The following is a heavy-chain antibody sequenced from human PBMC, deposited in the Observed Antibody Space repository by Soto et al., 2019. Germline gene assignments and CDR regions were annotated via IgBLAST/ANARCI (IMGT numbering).Heavy chain of an antibody. CDR2: INHSGST. D-gene: IGHD6-19*01. CDR3: ARARFLAVAGLNWFDP. J-gene: IGHJ5*02. V-gene: IGHV4-34*01. CDR1: GGSFSGYY. Sequence: ETLSLTCAVYGGSFSGYYWSWIRQPPGKGLEWIGEINHSGSTNYNPSLKSRVTISVDTSKNQFSLKLSSVTAADTAVYYCARARFLAVAGLNWFDPWGQGTLVTVSS.